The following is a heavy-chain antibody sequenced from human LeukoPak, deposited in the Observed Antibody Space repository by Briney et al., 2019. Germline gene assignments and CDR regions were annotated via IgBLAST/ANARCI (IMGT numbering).Heavy chain of an antibody. CDR2: INHSGST. D-gene: IGHD6-6*01. CDR1: GGSFSGYY. V-gene: IGHV4-34*01. J-gene: IGHJ6*03. Sequence: PSETLSLTCAVYGGSFSGYYWSWIRQPPGKGLEWIGEINHSGSTNYNPSLKSRVTISVDTSKNQFSLKLSSVTAADTAVYYCARHAEYSSSHRAGGMDVWGKGTTVTVSS. CDR3: ARHAEYSSSHRAGGMDV.